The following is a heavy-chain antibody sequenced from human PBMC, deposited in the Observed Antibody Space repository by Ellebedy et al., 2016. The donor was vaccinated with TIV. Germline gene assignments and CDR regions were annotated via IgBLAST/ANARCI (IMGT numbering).Heavy chain of an antibody. CDR2: TYHRTKWYN. Sequence: SETLSLTCTVSGGSLTNYYWSWIRQSPSRGLEWLGRTYHRTKWYNDYAESVKNRIIISPDTSKNQVSLHLSSVPPEDTAVHYCARGGIAAVGRPFDYWGQGTLVTVSS. V-gene: IGHV6-1*01. J-gene: IGHJ4*02. D-gene: IGHD6-13*01. CDR3: ARGGIAAVGRPFDY. CDR1: GGSLTNYY.